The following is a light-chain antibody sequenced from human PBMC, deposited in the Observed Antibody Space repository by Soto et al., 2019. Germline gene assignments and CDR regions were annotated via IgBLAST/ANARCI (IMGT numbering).Light chain of an antibody. CDR1: SSDVGGYNY. CDR3: SSYTSSSTLV. Sequence: LTQPASVSGSPGQSITISCTGTSSDVGGYNYVSWYQQHPGKAPKLMIYEVSNRPSGVSNRFSGSKSGNTASLTISGLQAEDEADYYCSSYTSSSTLVFGNGTKVNVL. J-gene: IGLJ1*01. V-gene: IGLV2-14*01. CDR2: EVS.